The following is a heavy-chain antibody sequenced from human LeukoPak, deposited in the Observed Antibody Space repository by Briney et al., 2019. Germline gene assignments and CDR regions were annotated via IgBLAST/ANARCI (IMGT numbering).Heavy chain of an antibody. CDR3: AAYYYDSSGYYYHFDY. CDR2: IYYSGST. CDR1: GGSISSSSYY. V-gene: IGHV4-39*01. J-gene: IGHJ4*02. D-gene: IGHD3-22*01. Sequence: SETLSLTCTVSGGSISSSSYYLGWIRQPPGKRLEWIGSIYYSGSTYYNPSLKSRVTISVDTSKNQFSLKLSAVTAADTAVYYCAAYYYDSSGYYYHFDYWGQGTLVTVSS.